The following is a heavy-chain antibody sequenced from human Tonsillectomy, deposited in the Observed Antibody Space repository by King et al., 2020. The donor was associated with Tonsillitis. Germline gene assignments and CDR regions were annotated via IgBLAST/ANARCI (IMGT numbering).Heavy chain of an antibody. J-gene: IGHJ4*02. D-gene: IGHD6-19*01. CDR1: GFTFDDFA. CDR2: ISWNSTSI. CDR3: AKAWYNSGWCVGFDF. Sequence: LQLVQSGGGLVQPGRSLRLSCEASGFTFDDFAMHWVRQGPGKGLEWVAGISWNSTSINYGDSVKGRFTISRDNARNSLYLQMNSLRPEDTAFYYCAKAWYNSGWCVGFDFWGPGTLVSVSS. V-gene: IGHV3-9*01.